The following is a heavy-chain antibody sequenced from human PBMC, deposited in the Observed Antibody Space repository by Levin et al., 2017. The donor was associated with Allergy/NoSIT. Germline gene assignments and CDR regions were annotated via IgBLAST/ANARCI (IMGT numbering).Heavy chain of an antibody. Sequence: SQTLSLTCAVYGGSFRGYYWSWIRQPPGKGLEWIGEINHSGSTNYNPSLKSRVTISVDTSKNQFSLKLSSVTAADTAVYYCARGQVRGYRRLWRGLGFDPWGQGTLVTVSS. CDR3: ARGQVRGYRRLWRGLGFDP. CDR1: GGSFRGYY. D-gene: IGHD4/OR15-4a*01. V-gene: IGHV4-34*01. CDR2: INHSGST. J-gene: IGHJ5*02.